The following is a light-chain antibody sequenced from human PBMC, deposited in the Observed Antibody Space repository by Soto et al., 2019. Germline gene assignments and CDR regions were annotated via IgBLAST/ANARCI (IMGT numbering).Light chain of an antibody. V-gene: IGLV2-14*01. J-gene: IGLJ1*01. CDR1: LSAVGPYYS. Sequence: QSALTQPATASGSPGQSITISCTGTLSAVGPYYSAAWYQHHPDKAPKLIIYGFTNRPLGVSNRFSGSKSGNTAYLTISGLQAEDEADYHCSSYTSGSSHYVFGTGTKVTV. CDR3: SSYTSGSSHYV. CDR2: GFT.